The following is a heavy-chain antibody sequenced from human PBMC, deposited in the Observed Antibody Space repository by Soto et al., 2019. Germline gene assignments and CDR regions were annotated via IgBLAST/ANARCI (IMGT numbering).Heavy chain of an antibody. CDR1: GGPFSGYY. CDR3: ARELYGFRVVNPFDY. Sequence: SETLSLTCAVYGGPFSGYYWSWIRQPPGKGLEWIGEINHSGSTNYNPSLKSRVTISVDTSKNQFSLKLSSVTAADTAVYCCARELYGFRVVNPFDYWGQGTLVTVSS. D-gene: IGHD3-3*01. CDR2: INHSGST. J-gene: IGHJ4*02. V-gene: IGHV4-34*01.